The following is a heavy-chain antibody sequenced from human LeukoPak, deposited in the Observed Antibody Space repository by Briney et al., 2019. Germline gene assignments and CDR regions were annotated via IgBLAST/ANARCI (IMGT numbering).Heavy chain of an antibody. CDR3: ARDNWSFDY. CDR1: GFTFSTYA. V-gene: IGHV3-30-3*01. J-gene: IGHJ4*02. D-gene: IGHD1-20*01. CDR2: ISYDGSNE. Sequence: PGGSLRLSCAASGFTFSTYAMHWVRQAPGRGLEWVAVISYDGSNEYYADSVKGRFTISRDNSKNTLYLQVNSLRAEDTAVYYCARDNWSFDYWGQGTLVTASS.